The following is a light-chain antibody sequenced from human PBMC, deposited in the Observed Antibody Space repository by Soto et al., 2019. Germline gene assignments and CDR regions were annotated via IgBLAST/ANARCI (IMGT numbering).Light chain of an antibody. CDR1: QSVSSY. CDR3: QQRSNWPRLT. J-gene: IGKJ4*01. Sequence: EIFLTQSPATLSLSPGERATLSCMASQSVSSYLAWYQQKPGQAPRLLIYDASNRATGIPARFSGTGSGTDFTLTISSLEPEDFAVYYCQQRSNWPRLTFGGGTKVDIK. CDR2: DAS. V-gene: IGKV3-11*01.